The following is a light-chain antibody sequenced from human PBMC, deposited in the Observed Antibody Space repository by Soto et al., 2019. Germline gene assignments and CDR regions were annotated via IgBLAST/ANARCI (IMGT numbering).Light chain of an antibody. J-gene: IGLJ2*01. V-gene: IGLV2-23*01. CDR3: CSYAGGVI. Sequence: QSALTQPASVSGSPGQSITISCTGTSSDVGSYNLVSWYQQHPGKAPKLMIYEGTKRPSGVSNRLSGSKSGNTASLTISGLQAEDDGDYYCCSYAGGVIFGGGTKLTVL. CDR1: SSDVGSYNL. CDR2: EGT.